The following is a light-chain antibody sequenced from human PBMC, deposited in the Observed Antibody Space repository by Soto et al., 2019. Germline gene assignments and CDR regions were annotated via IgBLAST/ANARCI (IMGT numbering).Light chain of an antibody. CDR2: DAS. CDR1: QSVSSY. V-gene: IGKV3-11*01. CDR3: QQRSNWPYT. J-gene: IGKJ2*01. Sequence: EIVLTQSTATLSLSPGERATLSCRASQSVSSYLAWFQQKPGQAPRLLIYDASNRATGIPARFSGSGSGTDFTLTISSLEPEDFAVYYCQQRSNWPYTFGQGNKLEIK.